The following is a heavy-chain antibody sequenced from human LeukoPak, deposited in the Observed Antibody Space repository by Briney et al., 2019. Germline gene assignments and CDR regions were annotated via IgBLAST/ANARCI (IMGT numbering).Heavy chain of an antibody. V-gene: IGHV3-23*01. D-gene: IGHD7-27*01. J-gene: IGHJ6*03. Sequence: GGSLRLSCAASGFTFSSYAMNWVRQSPGKGLEWVSVISGTGGSTYYADSVKGRFTISRDNSKNTLYLQMNSLRAEDTAVYFCATGDSYYYHQMDVWGKGTTVTVSS. CDR2: ISGTGGST. CDR3: ATGDSYYYHQMDV. CDR1: GFTFSSYA.